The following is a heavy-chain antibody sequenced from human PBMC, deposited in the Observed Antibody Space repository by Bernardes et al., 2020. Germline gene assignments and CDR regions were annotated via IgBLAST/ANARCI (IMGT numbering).Heavy chain of an antibody. CDR3: VQRDTAMVTGAFDI. D-gene: IGHD5-18*01. V-gene: IGHV5-51*01. CDR1: GYSFTSYW. J-gene: IGHJ3*02. Sequence: GESLQISCKGPGYSFTSYWIGWVRQMPGKGLEWMGIIYPGDSDTRYSPSFQGQVTISADKSISTAYLQWSSLKASDTAMYYCVQRDTAMVTGAFDIWGQGTMVTVSS. CDR2: IYPGDSDT.